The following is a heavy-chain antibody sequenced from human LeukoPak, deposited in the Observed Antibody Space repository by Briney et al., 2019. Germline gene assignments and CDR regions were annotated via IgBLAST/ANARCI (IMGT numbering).Heavy chain of an antibody. J-gene: IGHJ4*02. CDR2: INWNSGSI. CDR3: AKSPKDSGYYEPIDY. Sequence: PGGSLRLSCAGSGFTFDDYAMHWVRQAPGKGLEWVSGINWNSGSIDYADSAKGRFTISRDNAKNSLYLQMNSLRAEDTALYYCAKSPKDSGYYEPIDYWGQGTLVTVSS. V-gene: IGHV3-9*01. CDR1: GFTFDDYA. D-gene: IGHD3-22*01.